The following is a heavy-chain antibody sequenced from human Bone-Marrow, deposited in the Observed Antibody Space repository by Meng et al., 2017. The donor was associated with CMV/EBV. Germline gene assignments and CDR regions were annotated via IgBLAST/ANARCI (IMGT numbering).Heavy chain of an antibody. V-gene: IGHV4-34*01. CDR1: GSFMGYY. D-gene: IGHD1-7*01. CDR3: ARVEGVWLELRRSVWFDP. Sequence: GSFMGYYWRWIRQPQAKGLERIGEINHSGSTNYHPSLKSRVTISVDTSKNQFSLKLSSVTAADTAVYYCARVEGVWLELRRSVWFDPWGQGTLVTVSS. CDR2: INHSGST. J-gene: IGHJ5*02.